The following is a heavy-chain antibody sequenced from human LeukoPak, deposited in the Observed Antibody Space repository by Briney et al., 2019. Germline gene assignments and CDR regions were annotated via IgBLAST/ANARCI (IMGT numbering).Heavy chain of an antibody. Sequence: GGSLRLSCAASGFTVSSRSMNSVRQAPGEGLECVSIIYSGEVTSYADSVKGRFTLSRDSGTNTLFLQMDNLRADDTAVYYCARVVAAVALRDYHYVDVWGKGTTVTVSS. CDR2: IYSGEVT. CDR3: ARVVAAVALRDYHYVDV. CDR1: GFTVSSRS. V-gene: IGHV3-53*01. J-gene: IGHJ6*03. D-gene: IGHD2-15*01.